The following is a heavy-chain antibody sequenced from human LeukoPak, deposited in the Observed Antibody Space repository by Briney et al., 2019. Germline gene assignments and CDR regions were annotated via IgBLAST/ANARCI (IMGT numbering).Heavy chain of an antibody. D-gene: IGHD2-2*01. Sequence: GGSLRLSCAASGFIFSSYAMHWVRQAPGKGLEWVAVISYDGSNKYYADSVKGRFTISRDNSKNTLYLQMNSLRAEDTAVYYCARGGRYCSSTSCSVNWFDPWGQGTLVTVSS. CDR3: ARGGRYCSSTSCSVNWFDP. V-gene: IGHV3-30-3*01. CDR2: ISYDGSNK. CDR1: GFIFSSYA. J-gene: IGHJ5*02.